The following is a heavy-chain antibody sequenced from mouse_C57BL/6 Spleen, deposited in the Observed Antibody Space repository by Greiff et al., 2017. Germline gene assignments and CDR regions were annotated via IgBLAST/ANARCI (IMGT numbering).Heavy chain of an antibody. CDR2: LDPENGDT. J-gene: IGHJ1*03. CDR3: SLSYYYGSSGYFDV. CDR1: GFYIKDDY. V-gene: IGHV14-4*01. D-gene: IGHD1-1*01. Sequence: EVQLQQSGAELVRPGASVKLSCTVSGFYIKDDYMHWVKQRPEKSLEWIGWLDPENGDTEYASKFQGKATIPADTSYNTAYLQLSSLTSEDTAVNYCSLSYYYGSSGYFDVWGTGTTVTVSS.